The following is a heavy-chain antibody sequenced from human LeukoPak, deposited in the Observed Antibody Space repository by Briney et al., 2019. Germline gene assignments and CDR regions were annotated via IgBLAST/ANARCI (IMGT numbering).Heavy chain of an antibody. Sequence: SETLSLTCTVSGVSISSSSYFWGWLRQPPGKVLEWIGNVYYTGGTYFNPSLKSRVTISVDTSKIQFSLKLSSVTAADTAVYYCARVGVYDSSRRPFDYWAQGTLVTVSS. CDR1: GVSISSSSYF. CDR3: ARVGVYDSSRRPFDY. J-gene: IGHJ4*02. D-gene: IGHD3-22*01. V-gene: IGHV4-39*07. CDR2: VYYTGGT.